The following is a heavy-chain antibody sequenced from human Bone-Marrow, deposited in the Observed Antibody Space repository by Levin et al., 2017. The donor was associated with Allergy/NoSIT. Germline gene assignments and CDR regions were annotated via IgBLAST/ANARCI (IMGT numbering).Heavy chain of an antibody. D-gene: IGHD1-7*01. J-gene: IGHJ4*02. CDR1: GGSISSYY. CDR2: IYYSGST. Sequence: SQTLSLTCTVSGGSISSYYWSWIRQPPGKGLEWIGYIYYSGSTNYNPSLKSRVTISVDTSKNQFSLKLSSVTAADTAVYYCARFKWGNWNYVLDYWGQGTLVTVSS. CDR3: ARFKWGNWNYVLDY. V-gene: IGHV4-59*08.